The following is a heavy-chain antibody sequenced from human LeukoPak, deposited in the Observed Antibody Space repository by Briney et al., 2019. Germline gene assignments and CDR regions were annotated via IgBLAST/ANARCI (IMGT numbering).Heavy chain of an antibody. D-gene: IGHD2-2*01. V-gene: IGHV4-30-2*01. CDR3: ARVDSTSFRDAFDS. CDR1: GGSISSGGYY. CDR2: IYHSGST. Sequence: PSQTLSLTCTVSGGSISSGGYYWSWIRQPPGKGLEWIGYIYHSGSTYYNPYLKSRVTISVDRSKNQFSLKLSSVTAADTAVYYCARVDSTSFRDAFDSWGQGTMVTVSA. J-gene: IGHJ3*02.